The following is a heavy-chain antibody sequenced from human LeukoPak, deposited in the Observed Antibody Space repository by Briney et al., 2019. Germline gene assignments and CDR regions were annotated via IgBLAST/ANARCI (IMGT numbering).Heavy chain of an antibody. CDR1: GFTLSSYS. V-gene: IGHV3-21*04. D-gene: IGHD3-22*01. CDR3: AREVSEGFDF. Sequence: PGGSLRLSCAVSGFTLSSYSMNWVRQAPGKGLEWVSSISSSSSHIYYADSVKGRFAISRDNAKNSLYLQMNSLRAEDTALYYCAREVSEGFDFWGQGTLVTVSS. J-gene: IGHJ4*02. CDR2: ISSSSSHI.